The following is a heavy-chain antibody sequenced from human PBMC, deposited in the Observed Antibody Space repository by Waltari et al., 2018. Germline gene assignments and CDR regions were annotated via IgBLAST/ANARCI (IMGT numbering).Heavy chain of an antibody. J-gene: IGHJ4*02. CDR3: ARENYYDSSGYRPSFDY. D-gene: IGHD3-22*01. V-gene: IGHV1-8*01. CDR2: MNPNSGNT. Sequence: QVQLVQSGAEVKKPGASVKVSCKASGYTFTSYDINWVRQATGQGLEWMGWMNPNSGNTGDAQKFQGRVTMTRNTSISTAYMELSSLRSEDTAVYYCARENYYDSSGYRPSFDYWGQGTLVTVSS. CDR1: GYTFTSYD.